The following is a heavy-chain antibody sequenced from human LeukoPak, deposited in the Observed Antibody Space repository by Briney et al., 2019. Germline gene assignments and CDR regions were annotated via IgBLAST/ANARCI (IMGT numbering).Heavy chain of an antibody. D-gene: IGHD6-19*01. CDR1: GYTFTSYG. Sequence: ASVKVSCKASGYTFTSYGISWVRQAPGQGLEWMGWISAYNGNTNYAQKLQGRVTMTTDTSTSTAYMELRSLRSDDTAVYYCARVVGRIAVAPGDFDYWGQGTLVTVSS. CDR2: ISAYNGNT. CDR3: ARVVGRIAVAPGDFDY. J-gene: IGHJ4*02. V-gene: IGHV1-18*01.